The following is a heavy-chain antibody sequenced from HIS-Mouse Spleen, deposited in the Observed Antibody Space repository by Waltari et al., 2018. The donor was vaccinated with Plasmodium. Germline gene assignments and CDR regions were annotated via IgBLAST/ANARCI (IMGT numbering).Heavy chain of an antibody. CDR3: AKDRRSSSWYVDY. J-gene: IGHJ4*02. CDR1: GFTFSCYG. V-gene: IGHV3-30*18. D-gene: IGHD6-13*01. CDR2: ISYDGSNK. Sequence: SGFTFSCYGMHWVRQAPGKGLEWVAVISYDGSNKYYADSVKGRFTISRDNSKNTLYLQMNSLRAEDTAVYYCAKDRRSSSWYVDYWGQGTLVTVSS.